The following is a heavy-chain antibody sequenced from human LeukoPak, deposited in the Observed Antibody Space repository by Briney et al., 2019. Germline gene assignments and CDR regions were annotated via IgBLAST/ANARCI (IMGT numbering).Heavy chain of an antibody. V-gene: IGHV1-2*02. D-gene: IGHD4-11*01. CDR2: MNPNSGET. J-gene: IGHJ6*02. CDR3: ARDREYSNYLLVYGRDV. Sequence: ASVNVSCNASVYTFTGYYFHWVRQAPGQGREWMGWMNPNSGETNHAQNIQGSFTMTTDTSIRTAYMELSSLRSDDTAVYYCARDREYSNYLLVYGRDVWGQGTTVTVSS. CDR1: VYTFTGYY.